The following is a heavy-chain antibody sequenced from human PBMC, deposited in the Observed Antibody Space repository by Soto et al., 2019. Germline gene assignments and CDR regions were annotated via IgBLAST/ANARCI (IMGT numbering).Heavy chain of an antibody. CDR3: ARVTESISLDY. Sequence: PSETLSLTCTVSGCSISSGDYYWSWIRQPPGKGLEWIGYIYYSGSTYYNPSLKSRVTISVDTSKNQFSLKLSSVTAADTAVYYCARVTESISLDYWGQGTLVTVSS. CDR1: GCSISSGDYY. CDR2: IYYSGST. V-gene: IGHV4-30-4*01. J-gene: IGHJ4*02.